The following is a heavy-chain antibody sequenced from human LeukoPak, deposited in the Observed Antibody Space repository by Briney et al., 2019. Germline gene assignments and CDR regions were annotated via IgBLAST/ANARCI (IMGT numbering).Heavy chain of an antibody. V-gene: IGHV3-30*18. J-gene: IGHJ4*02. CDR1: GFALSSYG. Sequence: GGSLRLSCAASGFALSSYGMHWVRQAPGKGLEWMAIISYDGSNKYYADFVKGRFTISRDNSKNTLYLQMNSLRPEDTAVYYCAKDLLCSSTSCYGSGYFDSWGQGTLVTVSS. CDR2: ISYDGSNK. CDR3: AKDLLCSSTSCYGSGYFDS. D-gene: IGHD2-2*01.